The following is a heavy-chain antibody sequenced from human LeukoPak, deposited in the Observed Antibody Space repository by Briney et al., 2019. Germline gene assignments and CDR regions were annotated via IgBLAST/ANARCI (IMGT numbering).Heavy chain of an antibody. CDR2: IIPILGIA. Sequence: SVKVSCKASGGTFSSYAISWVRQAPGQGLEWMGRIIPILGIANYAQEFQGRVTITADKSTSTAYMELSSLRSEDTAVYYCAREFYGDTSYYYGMDVWGQGTTVTVSS. J-gene: IGHJ6*02. D-gene: IGHD4-17*01. CDR3: AREFYGDTSYYYGMDV. CDR1: GGTFSSYA. V-gene: IGHV1-69*04.